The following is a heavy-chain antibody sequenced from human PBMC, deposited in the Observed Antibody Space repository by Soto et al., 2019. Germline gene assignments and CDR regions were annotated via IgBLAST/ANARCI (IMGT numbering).Heavy chain of an antibody. CDR3: AREHSGYYFDY. CDR1: GFTFSSYS. V-gene: IGHV3-21*01. CDR2: ISSSSSYI. D-gene: IGHD5-12*01. Sequence: GGSLRLSCAASGFTFSSYSMNWVRQAPGKGLEWVSSISSSSSYIYYADSVKGRFTISRDNAKNSLYLQMNSLRAEDSAVYYCAREHSGYYFDYWGQGPLVTVSS. J-gene: IGHJ4*02.